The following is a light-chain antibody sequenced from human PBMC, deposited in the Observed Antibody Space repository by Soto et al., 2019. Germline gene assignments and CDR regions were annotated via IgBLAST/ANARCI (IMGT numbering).Light chain of an antibody. Sequence: AIQMTQTPSSLSASVGDRVTITCRASQDIRNELGWYQQKPGKAPNLLIYAASSLQSGVPSRFSGSGSGTDFTLTISSLQPEDFATYYCLQDYNYPRTFGQGTKVDSK. CDR2: AAS. J-gene: IGKJ1*01. CDR1: QDIRNE. V-gene: IGKV1-6*01. CDR3: LQDYNYPRT.